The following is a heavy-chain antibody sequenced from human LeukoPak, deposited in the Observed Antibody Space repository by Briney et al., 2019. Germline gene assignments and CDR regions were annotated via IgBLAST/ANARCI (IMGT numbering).Heavy chain of an antibody. Sequence: ASVKVSCKASGGTFSSYAISWVRQAPGQGLEWMGGIIPIFGTANYAQKFQGRVTITADESTSTAYMELSSLRSEDTAVYYCARATMYIAAAGTGDYWGQGTLVTVSS. D-gene: IGHD6-13*01. CDR2: IIPIFGTA. CDR1: GGTFSSYA. J-gene: IGHJ4*02. V-gene: IGHV1-69*13. CDR3: ARATMYIAAAGTGDY.